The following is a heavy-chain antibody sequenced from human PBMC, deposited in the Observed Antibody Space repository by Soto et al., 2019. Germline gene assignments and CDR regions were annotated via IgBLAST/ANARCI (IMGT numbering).Heavy chain of an antibody. D-gene: IGHD6-13*01. J-gene: IGHJ4*02. CDR2: ISYDGSNK. CDR1: GFTFSSYG. Sequence: QVQLVESGGGVVQPGRSLRLSCAASGFTFSSYGMHWVRQAPGKGLEWVAVISYDGSNKYYADSVKGRFTISRDNSKNTLYLHMNSLRAEDTAVYYCAKDLLLAAADYWGQGTLVTVSS. V-gene: IGHV3-30*18. CDR3: AKDLLLAAADY.